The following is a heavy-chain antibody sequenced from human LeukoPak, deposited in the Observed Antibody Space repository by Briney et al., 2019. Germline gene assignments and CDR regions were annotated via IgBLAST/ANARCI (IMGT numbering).Heavy chain of an antibody. Sequence: GGSLRLSCAASGFTFSSYAMSWVRQAPGKGLEWVSAISGSGGSTYYADSVKGRFTISRDNSKNTLYLQMNSLRAEDTAVYYCAKFRPPMIVVVITTSGAFDIWGQGTMVAVSS. CDR1: GFTFSSYA. CDR2: ISGSGGST. V-gene: IGHV3-23*01. CDR3: AKFRPPMIVVVITTSGAFDI. D-gene: IGHD3-22*01. J-gene: IGHJ3*02.